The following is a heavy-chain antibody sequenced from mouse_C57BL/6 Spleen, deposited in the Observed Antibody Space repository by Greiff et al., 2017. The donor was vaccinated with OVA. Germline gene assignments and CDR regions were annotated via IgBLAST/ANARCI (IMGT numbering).Heavy chain of an antibody. Sequence: VQLQQSGAELVKPGASVKISCKASGYAFSSYWMNWVKQRPGKGLEWIGQIYPGDGDTNYNGKFKGKATLTADKSSSTAYMQLSSLTSEDSAVYFCARNFITTVVATGFDYWGQGTTLTVSS. CDR3: ARNFITTVVATGFDY. D-gene: IGHD1-1*01. CDR1: GYAFSSYW. J-gene: IGHJ2*01. CDR2: IYPGDGDT. V-gene: IGHV1-80*01.